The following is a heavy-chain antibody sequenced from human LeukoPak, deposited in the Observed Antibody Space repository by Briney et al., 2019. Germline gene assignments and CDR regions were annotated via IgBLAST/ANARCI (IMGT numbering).Heavy chain of an antibody. J-gene: IGHJ6*02. V-gene: IGHV4-31*03. CDR2: IYYSGST. Sequence: SQTLSLTCTVSGGSISSGGYYWSWIRQHPGKGLEWIGYIYYSGSTYYNPSLKSRVTISVNTSKNQFSLKLSSVTAADTAVYYCARGGSGSYAWVDYYYGMDVWGQGTTVTVSS. CDR3: ARGGSGSYAWVDYYYGMDV. D-gene: IGHD3-10*01. CDR1: GGSISSGGYY.